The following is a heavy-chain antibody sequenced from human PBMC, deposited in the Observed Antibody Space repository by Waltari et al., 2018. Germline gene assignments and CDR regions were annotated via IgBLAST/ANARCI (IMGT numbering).Heavy chain of an antibody. V-gene: IGHV1-69*14. J-gene: IGHJ4*02. CDR2: IIPIFGTA. CDR1: GGTFSSYA. CDR3: GVGATSGNYNTVGLDY. Sequence: QVQLVQSGAEVKKPGSSVKVSCKASGGTFSSYAISWVRQAPGQGLEWMGGIIPIFGTANYAQKFQGRVTITADKSTSTAYMELSSLRSEDTAVYYCGVGATSGNYNTVGLDYWGQGTLVTVSS. D-gene: IGHD1-26*01.